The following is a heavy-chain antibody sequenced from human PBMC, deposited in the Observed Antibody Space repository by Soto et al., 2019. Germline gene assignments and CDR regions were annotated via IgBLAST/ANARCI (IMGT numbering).Heavy chain of an antibody. CDR2: IIPIFGTA. CDR3: ARGELSGDYPRYYYYGMDV. J-gene: IGHJ6*02. CDR1: GGTFSSYA. D-gene: IGHD4-17*01. Sequence: QVQLVQSGAEVKKPGSSVKVSCKASGGTFSSYAISWVRQAPGQGLEWMGGIIPIFGTANYAQKFQGRVTITADEATSTAYMELSSLRSEDTAVYYCARGELSGDYPRYYYYGMDVWGQGTTVTVSS. V-gene: IGHV1-69*12.